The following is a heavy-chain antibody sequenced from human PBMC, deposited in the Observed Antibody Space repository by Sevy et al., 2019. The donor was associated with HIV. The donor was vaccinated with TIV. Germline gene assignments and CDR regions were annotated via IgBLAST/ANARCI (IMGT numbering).Heavy chain of an antibody. Sequence: GGSLRLSCAASGFTFHRYWMSWVRQAPGKGLQWVANIKLDGSQKYYLDSVRGRFTISRDNAKNSLYLQMNSLRAEDTAVYYCARDCNSATCLWGLDVWGLGTTVTVSS. J-gene: IGHJ6*02. CDR3: ARDCNSATCLWGLDV. D-gene: IGHD1-26*01. CDR1: GFTFHRYW. V-gene: IGHV3-7*03. CDR2: IKLDGSQK.